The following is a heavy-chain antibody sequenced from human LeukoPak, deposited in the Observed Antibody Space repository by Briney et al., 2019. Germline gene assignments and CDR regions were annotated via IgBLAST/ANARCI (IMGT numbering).Heavy chain of an antibody. CDR1: GYTFTSYA. D-gene: IGHD2-21*02. CDR2: INAGNGNT. Sequence: ASVKVSCKASGYTFTSYAMHWVRQAPGQRLEWMGWINAGNGNTKYSQEFQGRVTITRDTSASTAYMELSSLRPEDMAVYYCAREQAYCGGDCPTYYYYMDVWGKGTTVTVSS. J-gene: IGHJ6*03. CDR3: AREQAYCGGDCPTYYYYMDV. V-gene: IGHV1-3*03.